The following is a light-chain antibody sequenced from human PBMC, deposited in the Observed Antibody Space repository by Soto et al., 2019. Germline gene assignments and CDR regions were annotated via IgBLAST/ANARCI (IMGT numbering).Light chain of an antibody. J-gene: IGKJ1*01. V-gene: IGKV3-15*01. CDR2: GAS. CDR1: QIVGSN. Sequence: EIVMTQSPVTLSVSPGDRATLSCRASQIVGSNLAWYQQKPGQAPRLLIYGASTRATGIPARFSGSGSGTDFTLSISRLEPEDFAVYWCQHYGNSPTFGQGTKVDIK. CDR3: QHYGNSPT.